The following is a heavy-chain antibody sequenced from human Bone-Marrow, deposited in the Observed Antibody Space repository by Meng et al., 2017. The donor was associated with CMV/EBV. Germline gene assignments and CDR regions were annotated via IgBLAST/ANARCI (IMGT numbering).Heavy chain of an antibody. CDR1: GYTFTGYY. J-gene: IGHJ4*02. Sequence: ASVKVSCKASGYTFTGYYMHWVRQAPGQGLEWMGWINPNSGGTNYAQKFQGRVTMTRDTSISTAYMELSRLRSDDTAVYYCARVPLDFWSGYSYYYWGQGTLVTVSS. D-gene: IGHD3-3*01. CDR2: INPNSGGT. V-gene: IGHV1-2*02. CDR3: ARVPLDFWSGYSYYY.